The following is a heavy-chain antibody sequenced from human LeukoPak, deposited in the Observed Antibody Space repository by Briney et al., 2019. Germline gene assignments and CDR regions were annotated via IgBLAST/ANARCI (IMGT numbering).Heavy chain of an antibody. Sequence: GGSLRLSCAASGFTFSSYAMSWVRQAPGKGLEWVSAISGSGGSTYYADSVKGRFTSSRDNSKNTLYLQMNSLRAEDTAVYYCAKANYYDSSVDYWGQGTLVTVSS. CDR2: ISGSGGST. V-gene: IGHV3-23*01. J-gene: IGHJ4*02. D-gene: IGHD3-22*01. CDR1: GFTFSSYA. CDR3: AKANYYDSSVDY.